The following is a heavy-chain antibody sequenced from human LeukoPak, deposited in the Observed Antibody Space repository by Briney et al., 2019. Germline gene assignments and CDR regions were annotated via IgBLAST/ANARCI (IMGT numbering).Heavy chain of an antibody. V-gene: IGHV4-39*07. J-gene: IGHJ4*02. D-gene: IGHD3-10*01. CDR1: GGSISSSSFY. Sequence: SETLSLTCTVSGGSISSSSFYWGWIRQPPGKGLEWIGSIYYSGTTYYNPSLTSRVTISVDTSKNQFSLKLSSVTAADTAVYYCASQKPGSYSGYWGQGTLVTVSS. CDR3: ASQKPGSYSGY. CDR2: IYYSGTT.